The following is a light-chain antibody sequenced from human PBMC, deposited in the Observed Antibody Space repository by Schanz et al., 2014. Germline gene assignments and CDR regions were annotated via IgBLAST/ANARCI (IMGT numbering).Light chain of an antibody. Sequence: EIVLTQSPGTLSLSPGERATLSCRASQSVSSNLAWYQQKPGQAPRLLIYDASNRATGIAARFSGSGSGTDFTLTISSLQPEDIATYYCQQSDNLPHFGGRTKVEV. CDR2: DAS. J-gene: IGKJ4*01. CDR1: QSVSSN. V-gene: IGKV3D-15*01. CDR3: QQSDNLPH.